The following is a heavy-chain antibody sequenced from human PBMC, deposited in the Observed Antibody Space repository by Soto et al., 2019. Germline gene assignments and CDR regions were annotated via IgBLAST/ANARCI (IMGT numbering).Heavy chain of an antibody. V-gene: IGHV6-1*01. D-gene: IGHD5-12*01. CDR1: GDSVSSNSAA. Sequence: PSQTLSLTCAISGDSVSSNSAAWNWIRQSPSRGLEWLGRTYYRSKWYNDYGVSVKSRITINPDTSKNQFSLQLNSVTPEDTAVYYCATDQDSDYDPEIDYSGQGTLLTVSS. CDR3: ATDQDSDYDPEIDY. CDR2: TYYRSKWYN. J-gene: IGHJ4*02.